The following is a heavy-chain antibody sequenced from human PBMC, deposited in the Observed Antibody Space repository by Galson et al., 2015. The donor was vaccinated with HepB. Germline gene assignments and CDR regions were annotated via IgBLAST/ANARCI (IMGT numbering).Heavy chain of an antibody. CDR3: ATTSFSYNWNAPQLYYFVY. D-gene: IGHD1-1*01. CDR2: ISAYNGNT. Sequence: SVKVSCKASGYTFTSYGISWVRQAPGQGLEWMGWISAYNGNTNYAQKLQGRVTMNTDTSTSTAYRELRSLRSDDTAVYYWATTSFSYNWNAPQLYYFVYSAPGSLVTVSS. CDR1: GYTFTSYG. V-gene: IGHV1-18*01. J-gene: IGHJ4*02.